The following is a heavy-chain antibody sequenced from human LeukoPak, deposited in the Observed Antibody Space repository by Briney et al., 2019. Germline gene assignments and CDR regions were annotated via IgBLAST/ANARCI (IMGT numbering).Heavy chain of an antibody. J-gene: IGHJ4*02. CDR3: TTAPYYYGSGSYYRDY. CDR2: IKSKTDGGTT. V-gene: IGHV3-15*01. CDR1: GFTSGFTFSNAW. Sequence: GGSLRLYCAASGFTSGFTFSNAWMSWVRQAPGKGLEWVGRIKSKTDGGTTDYAAPVKGRFTISRDDSKNTLYLRMNSLKTEDTAVCYCTTAPYYYGSGSYYRDYWGQGTLVTVSS. D-gene: IGHD3-10*01.